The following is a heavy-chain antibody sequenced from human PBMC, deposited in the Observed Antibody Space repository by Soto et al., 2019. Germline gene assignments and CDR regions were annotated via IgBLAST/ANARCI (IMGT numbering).Heavy chain of an antibody. J-gene: IGHJ5*02. V-gene: IGHV1-69*13. CDR3: ARDSLRYFDWLPEYNWFDP. CDR1: GGTFSSYA. CDR2: IIPIFGTA. Sequence: SVKVSCKASGGTFSSYAISWVRQAPGQGLEWMGGIIPIFGTANYAQKFQGRVTITADESTSTAYMELSSLRSEDTAVYYCARDSLRYFDWLPEYNWFDPWGQGTLVTVYS. D-gene: IGHD3-9*01.